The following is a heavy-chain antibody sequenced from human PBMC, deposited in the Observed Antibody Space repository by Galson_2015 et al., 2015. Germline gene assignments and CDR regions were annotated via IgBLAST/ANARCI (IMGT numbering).Heavy chain of an antibody. CDR3: TTDSYDILTGYYGPFDY. Sequence: SLRLSCAASGFTFNNAWMSWVRQAPGKGLEWVGRIKSKTDGGTTDYAAPVKGRFTISRDDSKNTLYLQMNSLKTEDTAVYYYTTDSYDILTGYYGPFDYWGQGTLVTVSS. CDR1: GFTFNNAW. CDR2: IKSKTDGGTT. J-gene: IGHJ4*02. D-gene: IGHD3-9*01. V-gene: IGHV3-15*01.